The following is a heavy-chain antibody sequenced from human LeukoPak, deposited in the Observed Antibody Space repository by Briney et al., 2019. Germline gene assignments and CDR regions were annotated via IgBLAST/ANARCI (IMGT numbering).Heavy chain of an antibody. CDR2: ISSSGSTI. J-gene: IGHJ4*02. Sequence: GGSLRLSCAASGFTFSDYYMNWVRQAPGKGLEWVSYISSSGSTIYYADSVKGRFTISRDNAKNSLYLQMNSLRAEDTAVYYCAAGYSSSWYRYWGQGTLVTVSS. CDR3: AAGYSSSWYRY. V-gene: IGHV3-11*01. CDR1: GFTFSDYY. D-gene: IGHD6-13*01.